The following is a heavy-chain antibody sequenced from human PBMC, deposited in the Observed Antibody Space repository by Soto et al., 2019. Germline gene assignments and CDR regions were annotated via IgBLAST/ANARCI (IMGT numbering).Heavy chain of an antibody. V-gene: IGHV3-48*02. CDR1: GFSLSSGS. CDR2: ISSTGSTI. CDR3: TRDGLPKDVLVPVEGMDV. J-gene: IGHJ6*02. D-gene: IGHD2-2*01. Sequence: EVQLVESGGGLVQPGGSLRLSCAASGFSLSSGSMSWVRQAPGKGLEWVSYISSTGSTIYYADSVKGRFTISRDVAEKSLYLQMSSLRDEDTAVYYCTRDGLPKDVLVPVEGMDVWGQGTTVTVSS.